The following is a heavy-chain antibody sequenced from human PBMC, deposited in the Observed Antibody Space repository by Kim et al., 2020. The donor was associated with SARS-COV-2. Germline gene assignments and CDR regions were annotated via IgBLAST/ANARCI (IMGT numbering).Heavy chain of an antibody. Sequence: SSSTIYYADSVKGRFTISRDNAKNSLYLQMNSLRDEDTAVYYCFGYSSNYWGQGTLVTVSS. CDR3: FGYSSNY. V-gene: IGHV3-48*02. CDR2: SSSTI. D-gene: IGHD6-13*01. J-gene: IGHJ4*02.